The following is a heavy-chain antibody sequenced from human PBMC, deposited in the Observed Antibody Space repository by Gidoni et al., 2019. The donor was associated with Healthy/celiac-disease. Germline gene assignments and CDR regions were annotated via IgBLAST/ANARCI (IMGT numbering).Heavy chain of an antibody. CDR1: GFTFDDDA. D-gene: IGHD3-10*01. V-gene: IGHV3-9*01. CDR3: AKGESFGELLYSPFDY. J-gene: IGHJ4*02. Sequence: EVQLVESGGGLVQPGRSLRLSCAASGFTFDDDAMHWVRQAPGKGLEWVSGISWNSGSIGYADSVKGRFTISRDNAKNSLYLQMNSLRAEDTALYYCAKGESFGELLYSPFDYWGQGTLVTVSS. CDR2: ISWNSGSI.